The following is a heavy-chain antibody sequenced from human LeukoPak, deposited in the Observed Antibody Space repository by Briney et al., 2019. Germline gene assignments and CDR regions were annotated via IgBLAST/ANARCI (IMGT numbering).Heavy chain of an antibody. CDR3: SRGKSAGLVNWFDP. CDR2: IDQDGREK. V-gene: IGHV3-7*01. D-gene: IGHD2-8*02. J-gene: IGHJ5*02. Sequence: GGSLRLSCAASGFTFSRYSMSWVRQAPGKGLEWVANIDQDGREKYYVDSVKGRFTISRDNAKNTLYLEMNSLRAEDTAIYYCSRGKSAGLVNWFDPWGQGTLVTVSS. CDR1: GFTFSRYS.